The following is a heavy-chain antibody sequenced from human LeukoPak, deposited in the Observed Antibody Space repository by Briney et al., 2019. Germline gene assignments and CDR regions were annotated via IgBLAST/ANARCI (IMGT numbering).Heavy chain of an antibody. CDR2: INPNSGGT. CDR3: ARTRGYGDFYFDY. J-gene: IGHJ4*02. Sequence: ASVKVSCKASGYTFTGYYTHWVRQAPGQGLEWMGWINPNSGGTNYAQKFQGRVTMTRDTSISTAYMELSRLRSDDTAVYYCARTRGYGDFYFDYWGQGTLVTVSS. V-gene: IGHV1-2*02. CDR1: GYTFTGYY. D-gene: IGHD4-17*01.